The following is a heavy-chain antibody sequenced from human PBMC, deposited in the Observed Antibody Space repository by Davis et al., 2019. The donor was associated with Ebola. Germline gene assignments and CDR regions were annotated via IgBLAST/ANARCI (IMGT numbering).Heavy chain of an antibody. J-gene: IGHJ4*02. CDR1: GYSLTELP. CDR3: ATAAGELLDYFDS. Sequence: AASVKVSCKLSGYSLTELPMHWVRQAPGRGLEWMGGFDPEDGEKMYAQKFQGRVTMTDDTSADTTYMELSSLRSDDTAVYYRATAAGELLDYFDSWGQGTLVTVSS. D-gene: IGHD1-26*01. V-gene: IGHV1-24*01. CDR2: FDPEDGEK.